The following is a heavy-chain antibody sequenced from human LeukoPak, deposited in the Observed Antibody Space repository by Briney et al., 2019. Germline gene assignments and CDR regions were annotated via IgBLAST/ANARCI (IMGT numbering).Heavy chain of an antibody. J-gene: IGHJ4*02. Sequence: GESLKISCKGSGYSFTSYWIGWVRQMPGKGLEWMGIIYPGDSDTRYSPSFQGQVTISADKSISTAYLQWSSLKASDTAMYYCARPIFGSGSYSCYFDYWGQGTLVTVSS. D-gene: IGHD1-26*01. CDR3: ARPIFGSGSYSCYFDY. CDR1: GYSFTSYW. CDR2: IYPGDSDT. V-gene: IGHV5-51*01.